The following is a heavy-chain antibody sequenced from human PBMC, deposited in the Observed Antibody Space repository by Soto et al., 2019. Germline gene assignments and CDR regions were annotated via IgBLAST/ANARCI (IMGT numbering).Heavy chain of an antibody. J-gene: IGHJ5*02. V-gene: IGHV4-31*01. CDR1: GGSISSGGYY. CDR2: ITYSGST. Sequence: SDTLSLTCTVSGGSISSGGYYWSWIRQDTGKGVEWTGYITYSGSTYNNPSLKSQGTISVDKCENQFAVRLKCGTAADTAVYYCASVGSDYDNSGYYRPWGQGTLVTVSS. D-gene: IGHD3-22*01. CDR3: ASVGSDYDNSGYYRP.